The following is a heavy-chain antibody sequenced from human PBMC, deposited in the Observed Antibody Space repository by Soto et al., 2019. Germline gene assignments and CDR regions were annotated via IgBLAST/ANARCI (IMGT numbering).Heavy chain of an antibody. CDR3: ARVSWREKYGMDV. J-gene: IGHJ6*02. Sequence: PGGSLRLSCAASGFTVSSNYMSWVRQAPGKGLEWVSVIYSDGRTFYADSVKGRFTISRDNSKNTVYLQMNSLRAEDTAVYYCARVSWREKYGMDVWGQGTTVTVSS. CDR1: GFTVSSNY. CDR2: IYSDGRT. V-gene: IGHV3-53*01.